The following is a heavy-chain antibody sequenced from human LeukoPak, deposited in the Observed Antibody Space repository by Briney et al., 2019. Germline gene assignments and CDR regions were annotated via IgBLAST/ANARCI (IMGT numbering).Heavy chain of an antibody. Sequence: PSETLSLTCTVSGYSISSGYYWGWIRQPPVKGLEWIGSIYYSGSTYYNPSLKSRVTISVDTSKNQFSLKLSSVTAADTAVYYCARQADFTIFGVVNPYYFDYWGPGTLVTVSS. V-gene: IGHV4-38-2*02. J-gene: IGHJ4*01. CDR1: GYSISSGYY. CDR2: IYYSGST. CDR3: ARQADFTIFGVVNPYYFDY. D-gene: IGHD3-3*01.